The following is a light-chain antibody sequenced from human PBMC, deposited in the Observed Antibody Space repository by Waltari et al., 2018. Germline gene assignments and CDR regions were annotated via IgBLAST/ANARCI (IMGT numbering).Light chain of an antibody. CDR3: CSYAGSTTFWV. Sequence: QSALTQPASVSGSPGQSITISCTVTSSDVGNYNLVSWYQQHPGTAPKLMIYEVNALPSGVSNRVSGSKSGNTASLTISGLQPEDEADYYCCSYAGSTTFWVFGTGTKVTVL. J-gene: IGLJ1*01. CDR2: EVN. CDR1: SSDVGNYNL. V-gene: IGLV2-23*02.